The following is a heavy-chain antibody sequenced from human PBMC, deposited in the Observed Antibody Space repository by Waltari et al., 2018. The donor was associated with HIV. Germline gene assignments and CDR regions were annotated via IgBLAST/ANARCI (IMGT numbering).Heavy chain of an antibody. D-gene: IGHD3-22*01. CDR1: GYTFTSYG. V-gene: IGHV1-18*01. J-gene: IGHJ4*02. CDR3: ARGGDYYDSSGYSHY. Sequence: QVQLVQSGAEVKKPGASVKVSCKASGYTFTSYGISWVRQAPGQGLEWMGWISAYNGNTNEAQKRKGRVTMTTETSTRTADMELRSLRSEDTAVYYCARGGDYYDSSGYSHYWGQGTLVTVSS. CDR2: ISAYNGNT.